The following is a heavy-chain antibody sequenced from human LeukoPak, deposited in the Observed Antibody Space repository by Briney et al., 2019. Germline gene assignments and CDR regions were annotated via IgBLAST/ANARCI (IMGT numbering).Heavy chain of an antibody. Sequence: PSETLSLTCTVSGGSISSYYWSWIRQPPGKGLEWIGYIYYSGSTNYNPSLKSRVTISVDTSKNQFSLKLSSVTAADTAVYYCARLRGQQLAPDYYYYNGMDVWGKGTTVTVSS. CDR2: IYYSGST. V-gene: IGHV4-59*01. D-gene: IGHD6-13*01. CDR1: GGSISSYY. J-gene: IGHJ6*04. CDR3: ARLRGQQLAPDYYYYNGMDV.